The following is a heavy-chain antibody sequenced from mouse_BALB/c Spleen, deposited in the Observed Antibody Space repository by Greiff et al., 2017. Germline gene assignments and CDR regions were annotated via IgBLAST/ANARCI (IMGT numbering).Heavy chain of an antibody. CDR3: ARHSYYDYGGFDD. CDR2: ISSGGGST. D-gene: IGHD2-4*01. Sequence: EVQRVESGGGLVKPGGSLKLSCAASGFAFSSYDMSWVRQTPEKRLEWVAYISSGGGSTYYPDTVKGRFTISRDNAKNTLYLQMSSLKSEDTAMYYCARHSYYDYGGFDDWGQGTTLTVSS. V-gene: IGHV5-12-1*01. J-gene: IGHJ2*01. CDR1: GFAFSSYD.